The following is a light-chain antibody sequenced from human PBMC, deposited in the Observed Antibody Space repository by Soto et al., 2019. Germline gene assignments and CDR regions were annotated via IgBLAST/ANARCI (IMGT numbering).Light chain of an antibody. J-gene: IGKJ5*01. CDR3: QQYYTTPPST. CDR1: RSLFHTSNNKNY. V-gene: IGKV4-1*01. Sequence: IVVTQSPDSLPVSLGERATINCKSSRSLFHTSNNKNYLAWYQQKPGQPPKLLIYWASTRDSGVPDRFSGSGSGTDFTLTISNLQAEDVAVYVCQQYYTTPPSTFGQGTRLEIK. CDR2: WAS.